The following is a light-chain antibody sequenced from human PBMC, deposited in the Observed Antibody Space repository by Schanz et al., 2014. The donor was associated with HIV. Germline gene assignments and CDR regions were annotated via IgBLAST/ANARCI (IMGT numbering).Light chain of an antibody. J-gene: IGLJ1*01. CDR3: SSYTSSSTYV. CDR1: SSDVGGYNY. Sequence: QSALTQPASVSGSPGQSITISCTGTSSDVGGYNYVSWYQQHPGKAPKLMIYDVSNRPSGVPDRFSGSKSGSTASLTVSGLQPEDEADYYCSSYTSSSTYVFGTGTKLTVL. V-gene: IGLV2-14*03. CDR2: DVS.